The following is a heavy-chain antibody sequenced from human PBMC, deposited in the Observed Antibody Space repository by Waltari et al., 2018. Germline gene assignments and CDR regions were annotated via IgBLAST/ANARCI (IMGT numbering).Heavy chain of an antibody. J-gene: IGHJ3*01. CDR3: ARFGLALDL. CDR1: KFTVTKHA. D-gene: IGHD3-16*01. CDR2: IYSGGRT. V-gene: IGHV3-23*03. Sequence: LRLSCAASKFTVTKHAMSWVRQAPGKGLEWVSVIYSGGRTDFGDSVKGRFTMSRDDSKNTVYLQMNSLRPEDTALYYCARFGLALDLWGQGTMVTVSS.